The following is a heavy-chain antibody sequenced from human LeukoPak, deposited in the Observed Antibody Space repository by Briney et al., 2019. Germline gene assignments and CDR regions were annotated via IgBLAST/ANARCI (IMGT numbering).Heavy chain of an antibody. Sequence: GGSLRLSCAASGFTFSSYWMHWVRQAPGKGLEWVSSISSSSDYIYYVDSVKGRFTISRDNAKNSLYLQMNSLRAEDTAVYYCARGNIKFDYWGQGTLATVSS. CDR1: GFTFSSYW. CDR3: ARGNIKFDY. V-gene: IGHV3-21*01. CDR2: ISSSSDYI. J-gene: IGHJ4*02.